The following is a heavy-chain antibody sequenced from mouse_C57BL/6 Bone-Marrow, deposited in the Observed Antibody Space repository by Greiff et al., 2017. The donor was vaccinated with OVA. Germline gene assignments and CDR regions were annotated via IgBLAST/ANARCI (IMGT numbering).Heavy chain of an antibody. CDR1: GFSLTSYG. V-gene: IGHV2-9*01. Sequence: VKLMESGPGLVAPSQSLSITCTVSGFSLTSYGVDWVRQPTGKGLEWLGVIWGGGSTNYNSALMSRLSISKDNSKSQVFLKMNSLQTDDTAMYYCARGRYGYDDYAMDYWGQGTSVTVSS. D-gene: IGHD2-2*01. CDR2: IWGGGST. J-gene: IGHJ4*01. CDR3: ARGRYGYDDYAMDY.